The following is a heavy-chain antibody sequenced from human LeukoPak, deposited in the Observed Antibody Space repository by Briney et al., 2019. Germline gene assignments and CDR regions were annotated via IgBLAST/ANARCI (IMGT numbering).Heavy chain of an antibody. V-gene: IGHV3-23*01. J-gene: IGHJ5*02. D-gene: IGHD6-13*01. CDR2: ISGSGGST. Sequence: GGSLRLSCAASGFTFSSYAMSWVRQAPGKGLEWVSAISGSGGSTYYADSVKGRFTISRDNSKNTLYLQMNSLRAEDTAVYYCANDRWGQQLVRNWFDPWGQGTLVTVSS. CDR3: ANDRWGQQLVRNWFDP. CDR1: GFTFSSYA.